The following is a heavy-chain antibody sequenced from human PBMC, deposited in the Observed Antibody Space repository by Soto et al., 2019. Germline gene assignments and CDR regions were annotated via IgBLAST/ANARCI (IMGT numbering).Heavy chain of an antibody. CDR2: IYYSGST. J-gene: IGHJ5*02. V-gene: IGHV4-30-4*01. D-gene: IGHD2-15*01. Sequence: SETLSLTCTVSCGSISSGDYYWSWIRQPPGKGLEWIGYIYYSGSTYYNPSLKSRVTISVDTSKNQFSLKLSSVTAADTAVYYCARGVVVVGGFDPWGQGTLVTVSS. CDR3: ARGVVVVGGFDP. CDR1: CGSISSGDYY.